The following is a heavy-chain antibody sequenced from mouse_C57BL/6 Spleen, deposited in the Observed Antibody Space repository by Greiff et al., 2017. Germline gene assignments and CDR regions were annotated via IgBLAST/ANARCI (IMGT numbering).Heavy chain of an antibody. CDR1: GYAFSSSW. J-gene: IGHJ2*01. Sequence: QVQLQQSGPELVKPGASVKISCKASGYAFSSSWMNWVKQRPGKGLEWIGRIYPGDGDTNYNGKFKGKATLTADKSSSTAYMQRSSLTSEDSAVYFCARSPSFDYWGQGTTLTVSS. CDR2: IYPGDGDT. CDR3: ARSPSFDY. V-gene: IGHV1-82*01.